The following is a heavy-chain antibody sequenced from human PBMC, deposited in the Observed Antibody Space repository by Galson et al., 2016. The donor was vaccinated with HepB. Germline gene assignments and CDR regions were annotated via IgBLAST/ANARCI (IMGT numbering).Heavy chain of an antibody. V-gene: IGHV3-7*03. CDR2: INQDGREK. D-gene: IGHD3-9*01. CDR3: ARDGRYFDWLLSGPDAFDF. J-gene: IGHJ3*01. Sequence: WVRQAPGKGLEWVASINQDGREKHYVDSLKGRFTISRDNAKKTLFLQMKKLRVDDTAVYYCARDGRYFDWLLSGPDAFDFWGQGTSVTVAT.